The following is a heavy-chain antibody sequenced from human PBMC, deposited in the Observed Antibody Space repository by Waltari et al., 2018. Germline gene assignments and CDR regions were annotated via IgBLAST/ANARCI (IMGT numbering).Heavy chain of an antibody. D-gene: IGHD3-10*01. V-gene: IGHV1-69*01. CDR2: CSQIVGTA. J-gene: IGHJ4*02. Sequence: QVQLVQSGAEVKKPGSSVKVSCKASGGTFSSYAISWVRQAPGQGLEWMGGCSQIVGTANYPQKVQGRVTITADESTSTAYMELSSLRSEDTAVYYCARVPTSYYGSGSYGFDYWGQGTLVTVSS. CDR3: ARVPTSYYGSGSYGFDY. CDR1: GGTFSSYA.